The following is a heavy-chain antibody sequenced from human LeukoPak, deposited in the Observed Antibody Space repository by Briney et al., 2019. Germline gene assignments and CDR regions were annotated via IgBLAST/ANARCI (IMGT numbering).Heavy chain of an antibody. Sequence: PGGSLRLSCAASGFTFSSYAMSWVRQAPGKGLEWVSAISGSAGSTDYADSVKGRFTISRDNSKNTLYLQMNSLRAEDTAVYYCARDYGGSSPFDYWGQGTLVTVSS. V-gene: IGHV3-23*01. D-gene: IGHD4-23*01. J-gene: IGHJ4*02. CDR2: ISGSAGST. CDR3: ARDYGGSSPFDY. CDR1: GFTFSSYA.